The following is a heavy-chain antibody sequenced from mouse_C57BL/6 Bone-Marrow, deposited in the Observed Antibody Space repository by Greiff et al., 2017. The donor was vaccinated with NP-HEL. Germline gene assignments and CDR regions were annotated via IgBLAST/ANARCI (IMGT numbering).Heavy chain of an antibody. CDR1: GFTFSDYY. D-gene: IGHD1-1*01. CDR2: INYDGSST. Sequence: EVMLVESEGGLVQPGSSMKLSCTASGFTFSDYYMAWVRQVPEKGLEWVANINYDGSSTYYLDSLKSRFIISRDNAKNSLYLQMSSLKSEDTATYYCARDSYGSKDWYFDVWGTGTTVTVSS. V-gene: IGHV5-16*01. CDR3: ARDSYGSKDWYFDV. J-gene: IGHJ1*03.